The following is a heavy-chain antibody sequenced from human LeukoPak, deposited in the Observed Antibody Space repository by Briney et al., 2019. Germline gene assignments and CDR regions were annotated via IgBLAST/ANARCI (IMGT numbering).Heavy chain of an antibody. CDR3: ARQRFLEWYFDY. CDR1: CRSINSYY. J-gene: IGHJ4*02. D-gene: IGHD3-3*01. V-gene: IGHV4-59*08. CDR2: IYYGGST. Sequence: SETLSLTCTVSCRSINSYYWSWIRQPPGKGLEWIGYIYYGGSTNYNPSLKSRVTISVDTSKNQFSLKLSSVTAADTAVYYCARQRFLEWYFDYWGQGTLVTVSS.